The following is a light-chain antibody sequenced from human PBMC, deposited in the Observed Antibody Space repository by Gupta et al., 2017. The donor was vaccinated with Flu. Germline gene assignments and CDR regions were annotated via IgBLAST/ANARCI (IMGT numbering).Light chain of an antibody. V-gene: IGKV1-39*01. Sequence: DIQMTQSPSSLSASVGDRVTITCRASQSISSYLNWYQQKPGKAPKLLIYAASSFQSGVPSRFSGSGSGTDFTLTISRLQPEDFATYYCQQSYRTPRTFGQGTKVEIK. CDR3: QQSYRTPRT. CDR1: QSISSY. J-gene: IGKJ1*01. CDR2: AAS.